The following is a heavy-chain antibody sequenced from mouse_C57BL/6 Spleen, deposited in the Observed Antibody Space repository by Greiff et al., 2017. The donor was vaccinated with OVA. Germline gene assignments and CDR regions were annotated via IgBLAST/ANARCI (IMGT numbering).Heavy chain of an antibody. J-gene: IGHJ3*01. D-gene: IGHD2-12*01. V-gene: IGHV1-55*01. CDR3: ARSGAIVTTGSAWFAY. CDR2: IYPGSGST. CDR1: GYTFTSYW. Sequence: QVQLQQPGAELVKPGASVKMSCKASGYTFTSYWITWVKQRPGQGLEWIGDIYPGSGSTNYNEKFKSKATLTVDTSSSTAYMQLSSLTSEDSAVYYCARSGAIVTTGSAWFAYWGQGTLVTVSA.